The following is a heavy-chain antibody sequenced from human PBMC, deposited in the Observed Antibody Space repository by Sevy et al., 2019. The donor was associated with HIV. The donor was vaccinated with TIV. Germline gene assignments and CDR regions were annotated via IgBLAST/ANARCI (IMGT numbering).Heavy chain of an antibody. CDR2: ISWNSGSI. J-gene: IGHJ4*02. Sequence: GGYLRLSCAASGFTFDDYAMHWVRQAPGKGLEWVSGISWNSGSIGYADSVKGRFTISRDNAKNSLYLQMNSLRAEDTALYYCAKDSQYYYDSSGYYDYWGQGTLVTVSS. CDR3: AKDSQYYYDSSGYYDY. CDR1: GFTFDDYA. D-gene: IGHD3-22*01. V-gene: IGHV3-9*01.